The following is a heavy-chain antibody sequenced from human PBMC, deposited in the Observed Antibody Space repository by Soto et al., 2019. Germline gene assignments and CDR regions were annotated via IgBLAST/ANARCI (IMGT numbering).Heavy chain of an antibody. Sequence: LRLSCVASGFTFDTYALNWVRQAPGKGLEWVSAIGSSGSTYYADSVKGQFTISRDTPKKTLYLQMNSLRVEDTAKYYCAKGFRSLEWYSLAPFDYWGQGALVTVSS. V-gene: IGHV3-23*01. D-gene: IGHD3-3*01. CDR3: AKGFRSLEWYSLAPFDY. CDR2: IGSSGST. J-gene: IGHJ4*02. CDR1: GFTFDTYA.